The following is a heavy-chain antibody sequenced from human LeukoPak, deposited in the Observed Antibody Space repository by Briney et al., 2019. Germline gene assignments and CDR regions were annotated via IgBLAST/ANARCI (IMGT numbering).Heavy chain of an antibody. V-gene: IGHV1-2*02. CDR3: ARGGYDSSGYPLVFDY. CDR1: GYTFTGYY. J-gene: IGHJ4*02. Sequence: ASEKVSCKASGYTFTGYYMHWVRQAPGQGLEWMGWINPNSGGTNYAQKFQGRVTMTRDTSISTAYMELSRLRSDDTAVYYCARGGYDSSGYPLVFDYWGQGTLVTVSS. CDR2: INPNSGGT. D-gene: IGHD3-22*01.